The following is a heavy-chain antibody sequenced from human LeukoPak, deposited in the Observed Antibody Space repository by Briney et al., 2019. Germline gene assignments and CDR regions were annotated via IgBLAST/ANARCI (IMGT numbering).Heavy chain of an antibody. CDR1: GGSISNYY. Sequence: PSETLSLTCTVSGGSISNYYWSWIRQPPGKGLEWIGYIYYSGSTNYNPSLKSRVTISVDTSKNQFSLKLSSVTAADTAVYYCARGDIVGATYDYWGQGTLVTVSS. D-gene: IGHD1-26*01. V-gene: IGHV4-59*01. CDR3: ARGDIVGATYDY. CDR2: IYYSGST. J-gene: IGHJ4*02.